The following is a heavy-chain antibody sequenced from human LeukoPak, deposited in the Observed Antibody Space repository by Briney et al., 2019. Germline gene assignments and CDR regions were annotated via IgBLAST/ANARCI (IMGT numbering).Heavy chain of an antibody. V-gene: IGHV4-59*01. Sequence: SETLSLTCTVSGGSISSYYWSWIRQPPGKGLEWIGYIYYCGSTNYNPSLKSRVTTSVDTSKNQFSLKLSSVTAADTAVYYCARVYYDYVWGSYRYPSVSFDYWGQGTLVTVSS. J-gene: IGHJ4*02. CDR3: ARVYYDYVWGSYRYPSVSFDY. CDR2: IYYCGST. CDR1: GGSISSYY. D-gene: IGHD3-16*02.